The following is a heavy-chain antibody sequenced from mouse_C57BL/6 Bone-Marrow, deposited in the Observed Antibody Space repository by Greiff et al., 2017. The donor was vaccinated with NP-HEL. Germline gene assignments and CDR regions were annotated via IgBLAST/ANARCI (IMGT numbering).Heavy chain of an antibody. CDR3: ARRRRKTLYGPWD. V-gene: IGHV1-81*01. CDR1: GYTFTSYG. D-gene: IGHD1-1*02. J-gene: IGHJ2*01. Sequence: VNVVESGAELARPGASVKLSCKASGYTFTSYGISWVKQRTGQGLEWIGEIYPRSGNTYYNEKFKGKATLTADKSSSTAYMELRSLTSEDSAAYVGARRRRKTLYGPWDWGQGTTLTVSS. CDR2: IYPRSGNT.